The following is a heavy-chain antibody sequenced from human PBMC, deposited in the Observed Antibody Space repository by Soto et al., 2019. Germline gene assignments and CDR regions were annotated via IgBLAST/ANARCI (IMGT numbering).Heavy chain of an antibody. CDR2: ISYDGSNK. J-gene: IGHJ4*02. CDR3: ARDRDRDGYNKNFDY. V-gene: IGHV3-30-3*01. D-gene: IGHD5-12*01. CDR1: GFTFSSYA. Sequence: GGSLRLSCAASGFTFSSYAMHWVRQAPGKGLEWVAVISYDGSNKYYADSVKGRFTISRDNSKNTLYLQMNSLRAEDTAVYYCARDRDRDGYNKNFDYWGQGTLVTVSS.